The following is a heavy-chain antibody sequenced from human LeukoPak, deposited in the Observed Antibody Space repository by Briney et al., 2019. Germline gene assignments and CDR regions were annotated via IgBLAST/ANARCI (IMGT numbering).Heavy chain of an antibody. D-gene: IGHD3-10*01. V-gene: IGHV4-34*01. CDR2: INHSGST. Sequence: SETLSLTCAVYGGSFSGYYWSWSRQPPGKGLEWIGEINHSGSTNYNSSLKSRVTISVDTSKNQFSLKLSSVTAADTAVYYCARKIRGGTRGAFDIWGQGTMVTVSS. CDR1: GGSFSGYY. CDR3: ARKIRGGTRGAFDI. J-gene: IGHJ3*02.